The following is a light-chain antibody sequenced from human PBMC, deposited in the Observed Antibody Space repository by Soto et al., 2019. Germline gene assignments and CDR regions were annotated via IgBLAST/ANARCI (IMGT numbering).Light chain of an antibody. V-gene: IGKV3-15*01. CDR2: ESS. J-gene: IGKJ1*01. CDR3: QQYNDWPPWT. Sequence: PGTLSLSPGERATLSCRASQSVSSSYLDWYQQKPGQAPRLLIYESSNRATGVPPRFSGSGSGTDFTLTISSLQSEDFAVYYCQQYNDWPPWTFGQGTKVDIK. CDR1: QSVSSSY.